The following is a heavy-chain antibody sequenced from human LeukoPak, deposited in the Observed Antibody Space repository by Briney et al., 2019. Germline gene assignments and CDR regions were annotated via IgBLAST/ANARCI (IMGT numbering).Heavy chain of an antibody. D-gene: IGHD2-2*01. Sequence: GGSLRLSCAASGFTFSSYWMHWVRQAPGKGLVWVSRINSDGSSTSYAGSVKGRFTISRDNAKNTLFLQMNSLRAEDTAVYYCARGRCSSTSCFPDYWGQGTLVTVSS. V-gene: IGHV3-74*01. CDR3: ARGRCSSTSCFPDY. J-gene: IGHJ4*02. CDR1: GFTFSSYW. CDR2: INSDGSST.